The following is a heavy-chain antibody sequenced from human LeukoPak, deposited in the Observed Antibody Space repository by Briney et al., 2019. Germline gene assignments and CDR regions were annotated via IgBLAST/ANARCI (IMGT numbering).Heavy chain of an antibody. Sequence: GGSLRLSCAASGFTFNTYAMNWVRQAPGKGLEWVSAISDSGGSTYYADSVKGRFTISRDNSKNTVYLQIHRLRAEDTAVYYCAKGKGSSSSSIDWWGQGTLVTGSS. CDR1: GFTFNTYA. CDR3: AKGKGSSSSSIDW. CDR2: ISDSGGST. D-gene: IGHD2-15*01. J-gene: IGHJ4*02. V-gene: IGHV3-23*01.